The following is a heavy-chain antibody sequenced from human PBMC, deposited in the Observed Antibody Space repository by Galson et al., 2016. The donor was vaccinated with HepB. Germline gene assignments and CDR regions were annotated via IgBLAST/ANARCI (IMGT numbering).Heavy chain of an antibody. CDR2: INTAGDYE. D-gene: IGHD5-24*01. CDR3: TRDDVQMATNPIDY. V-gene: IGHV3-21*06. CDR1: GFTFSDYS. J-gene: IGHJ4*02. Sequence: SLRLSCAASGFTFSDYSMNWVRQAPGKGLEWVSAINTAGDYESYADSVKGRFTISRDNAKNSLFLLMGGLRVEDTAVYYCTRDDVQMATNPIDYWGQGTLVTVSS.